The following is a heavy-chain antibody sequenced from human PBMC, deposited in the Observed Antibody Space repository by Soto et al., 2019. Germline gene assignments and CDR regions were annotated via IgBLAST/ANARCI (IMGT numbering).Heavy chain of an antibody. J-gene: IGHJ5*02. CDR3: AKWLHYGGWFDT. V-gene: IGHV4-59*01. CDR1: GAAIRNYY. CDR2: VYDSGST. D-gene: IGHD5-12*01. Sequence: QVQLLESGPRLVKSSETLSLTCTVSGAAIRNYYWFWIRQAPGKGLEWIGYVYDSGSTIYNTSLKSRVAISVDTSKNQIFLNRNPVTAADTAVYYCAKWLHYGGWFDTWGQGTLVTVSS.